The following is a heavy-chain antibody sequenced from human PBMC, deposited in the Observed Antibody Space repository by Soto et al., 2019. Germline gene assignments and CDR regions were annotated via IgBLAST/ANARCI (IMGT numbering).Heavy chain of an antibody. V-gene: IGHV3-23*01. CDR2: ISGGGDGT. CDR3: AKKGLGSPNTFCSNSDCHYAFDL. Sequence: EVQLLESGGGLVQPGGSLRLSCAASGFTFINYAMIWVRQAPGKGLEWVSTISGGGDGTYYADSVKGHFTISRENSKNTLYLQMNSLRAEDTAIYYCAKKGLGSPNTFCSNSDCHYAFDLWGQGTVVTVSS. CDR1: GFTFINYA. D-gene: IGHD2-8*01. J-gene: IGHJ3*01.